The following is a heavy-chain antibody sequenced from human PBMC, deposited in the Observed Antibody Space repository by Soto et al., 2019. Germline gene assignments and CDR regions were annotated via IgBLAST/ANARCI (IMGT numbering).Heavy chain of an antibody. D-gene: IGHD3-22*01. Sequence: SETLSLTCTVSGGSISSSSYYWGWIRQPPGKGLEWIGSMYYSGSTYYNPSLKSRVTVSVYTSKNHFSLKLSSVTAADTAMYYCARQPYDSSGYYYGAWGQGTLVTVSS. CDR3: ARQPYDSSGYYYGA. CDR2: MYYSGST. V-gene: IGHV4-39*01. CDR1: GGSISSSSYY. J-gene: IGHJ5*02.